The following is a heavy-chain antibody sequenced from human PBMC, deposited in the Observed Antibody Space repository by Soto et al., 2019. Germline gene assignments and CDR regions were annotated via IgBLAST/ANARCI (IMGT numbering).Heavy chain of an antibody. Sequence: GASVKVSCKASGGTFSSYAISWVRQAPGQGLEWMGGIIPIFGTANYAQKFQGRVTITADESTSTAYMELSSLRSEDTAAYYCARNGHGSGFSSYYYYGMDVWGQGTTVTVSS. CDR1: GGTFSSYA. D-gene: IGHD3-10*01. J-gene: IGHJ6*02. CDR2: IIPIFGTA. CDR3: ARNGHGSGFSSYYYYGMDV. V-gene: IGHV1-69*13.